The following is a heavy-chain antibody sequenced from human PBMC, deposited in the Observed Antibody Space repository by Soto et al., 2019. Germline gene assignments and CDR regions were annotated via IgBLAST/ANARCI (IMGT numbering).Heavy chain of an antibody. CDR2: IIPIFGTA. V-gene: IGHV1-69*13. D-gene: IGHD3-10*01. Sequence: SVKVSCKASGGTFSSYAISWVRQAPGQGLEWMGGIIPIFGTANYAQKFQGRVTITADETTCTAYMELSSLESEDSAVYYCASRADPRGHFDYWGQGTLVTVSS. J-gene: IGHJ4*02. CDR1: GGTFSSYA. CDR3: ASRADPRGHFDY.